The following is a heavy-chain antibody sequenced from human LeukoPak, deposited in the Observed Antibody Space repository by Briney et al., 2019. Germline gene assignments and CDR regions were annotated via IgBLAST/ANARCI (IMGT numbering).Heavy chain of an antibody. Sequence: SETLSLTCAVYGGSFSGYYWSWIRQPPGKGLEWIGEINHSGSTNYNPSLKSRVTISVDTSKNQFSLKLSSVTAADTAVYYCARRQLWLRDFDYWGQGTLVTVSS. CDR3: ARRQLWLRDFDY. J-gene: IGHJ4*02. CDR2: INHSGST. D-gene: IGHD5-18*01. V-gene: IGHV4-34*01. CDR1: GGSFSGYY.